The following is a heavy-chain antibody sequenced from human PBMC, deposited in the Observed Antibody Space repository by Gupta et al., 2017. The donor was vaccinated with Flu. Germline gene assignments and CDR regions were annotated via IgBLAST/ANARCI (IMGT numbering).Heavy chain of an antibody. Sequence: EVQLLESGGGLVQPGWSLRLSCAASGFTFSSYAMSLVRQAPGKGLEWGSAISGSGGSTYYADSVKGRFTISRDNSKNTLYLQMNSLRAEDTAVYYCAKAGIQLVLLGYFDYWGQGTLVTVSS. CDR1: GFTFSSYA. V-gene: IGHV3-23*01. D-gene: IGHD5-18*01. CDR2: ISGSGGST. CDR3: AKAGIQLVLLGYFDY. J-gene: IGHJ4*02.